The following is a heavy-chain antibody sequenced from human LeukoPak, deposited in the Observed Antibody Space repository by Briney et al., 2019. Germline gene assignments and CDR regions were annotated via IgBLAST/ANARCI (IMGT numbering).Heavy chain of an antibody. CDR2: IFNGGST. CDR1: GFTFSKFA. V-gene: IGHV3-66*01. Sequence: GGSLRLSCAASGFTFSKFAMSWVRQAPGKGLEWVSVIFNGGSTYYADSVKGRFTISTDNSKNELYLQMNSLRAEDTAVYYCARGLYVSGTYYNFFDHWAQGTLVTVSS. J-gene: IGHJ4*02. D-gene: IGHD3-10*01. CDR3: ARGLYVSGTYYNFFDH.